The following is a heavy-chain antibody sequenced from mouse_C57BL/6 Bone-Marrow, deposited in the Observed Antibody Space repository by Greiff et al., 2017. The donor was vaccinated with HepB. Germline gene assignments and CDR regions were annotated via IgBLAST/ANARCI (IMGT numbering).Heavy chain of an antibody. CDR1: GYTFTSYW. J-gene: IGHJ3*01. CDR2: IHPNSGST. Sequence: QVQLKQPGAELVKPGASVKLSCKASGYTFTSYWMHWVKQRPGQGLEWIGMIHPNSGSTNYNEKFKSKATLTVDKSSSTAYMQLSSLTSEDSAVYYCAREGMSFSFAYWGQGTLVTVSA. V-gene: IGHV1-64*01. CDR3: AREGMSFSFAY.